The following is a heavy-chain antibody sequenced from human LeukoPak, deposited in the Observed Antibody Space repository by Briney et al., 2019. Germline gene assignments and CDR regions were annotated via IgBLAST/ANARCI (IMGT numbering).Heavy chain of an antibody. Sequence: SETLSLTCTVSGGSISSGSYYWSWIRQPAEKGLEWIGRIYTSGSTNYNPSLKSRVTISVDTSKNQFSLKLSSVTAADTAVYYCATEMYYDFWSGYYRFVDAFDIWGQGTMVTVSS. V-gene: IGHV4-61*02. J-gene: IGHJ3*02. CDR1: GGSISSGSYY. D-gene: IGHD3-3*01. CDR2: IYTSGST. CDR3: ATEMYYDFWSGYYRFVDAFDI.